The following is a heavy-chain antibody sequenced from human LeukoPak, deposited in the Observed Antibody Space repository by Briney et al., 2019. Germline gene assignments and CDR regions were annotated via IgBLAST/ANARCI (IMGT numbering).Heavy chain of an antibody. Sequence: GESLKISCKGSGYSFTSYWIGWVRQMPGKGLEWMGIIYPGDSDTRYSPSFQGQVTISADKSISTAYLQWSSLKASDTAMYYCAGYSGYDLEHDAFDIWGQGTMVTVSS. J-gene: IGHJ3*02. CDR2: IYPGDSDT. CDR1: GYSFTSYW. CDR3: AGYSGYDLEHDAFDI. V-gene: IGHV5-51*01. D-gene: IGHD5-12*01.